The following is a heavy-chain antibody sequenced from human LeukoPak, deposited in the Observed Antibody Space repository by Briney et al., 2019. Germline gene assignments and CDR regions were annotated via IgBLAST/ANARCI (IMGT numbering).Heavy chain of an antibody. CDR3: ASVSSGWVTVGY. CDR1: GFTFSSYS. J-gene: IGHJ4*02. V-gene: IGHV3-48*01. Sequence: PGGSLRLSCAASGFTFSSYSMNWVRQAPGKGLEWVSYISSSSSTIYYADPVKGRFTISRDNAKNSLYLQMNSLRAEDTAVYYCASVSSGWVTVGYWGQGTLVTVSS. D-gene: IGHD6-19*01. CDR2: ISSSSSTI.